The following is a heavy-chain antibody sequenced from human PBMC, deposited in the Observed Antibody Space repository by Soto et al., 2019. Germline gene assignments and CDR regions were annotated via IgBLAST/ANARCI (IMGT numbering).Heavy chain of an antibody. Sequence: SETLSLTCAVSGGSISSGGYSWSWIRQPPGKGLEWIGYIYHSGSTYYNPSLKSRVTISVDTSKNQFSLKLSSVTAADTAVYYCARRVPDYYGSGSHDYWGQGTLVTVSS. CDR3: ARRVPDYYGSGSHDY. V-gene: IGHV4-30-2*01. J-gene: IGHJ4*02. D-gene: IGHD3-10*01. CDR1: GGSISSGGYS. CDR2: IYHSGST.